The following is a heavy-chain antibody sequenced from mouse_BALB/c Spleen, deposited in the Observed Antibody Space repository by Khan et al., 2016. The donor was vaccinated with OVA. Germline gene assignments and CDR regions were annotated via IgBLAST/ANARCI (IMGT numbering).Heavy chain of an antibody. J-gene: IGHJ3*01. CDR2: IDPNNGGT. CDR1: GYAFTSYI. CDR3: ARGGYGGFAY. V-gene: IGHV1S135*01. D-gene: IGHD2-14*01. Sequence: VQLKESGPELVKPGASVKVSCKASGYAFTSYIMYWVKQSHGKSLEWIGYIDPNNGGTSYNQKFKGKATLTVDQSSTTANMHFNSLTSEEYSVYYCARGGYGGFAYWGQGTLVTVSA.